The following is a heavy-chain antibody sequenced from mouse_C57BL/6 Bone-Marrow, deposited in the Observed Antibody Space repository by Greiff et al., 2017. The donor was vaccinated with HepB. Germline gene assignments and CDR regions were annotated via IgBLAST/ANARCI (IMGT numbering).Heavy chain of an antibody. CDR3: ARHWSAY. V-gene: IGHV1-62-3*01. CDR2: IDTNSGGT. CDR1: GYTFTSSW. J-gene: IGHJ2*01. D-gene: IGHD4-1*01. Sequence: QVQLQQPGAELVKPGAPVKLSCKAFGYTFTSSWMHWVKQRPGRGLEWIGRIDTNSGGTKYNDKFKSKATLTVDTPPSTSYMQLSSLTSVYSAVHYCARHWSAYWGQGTTLTGSS.